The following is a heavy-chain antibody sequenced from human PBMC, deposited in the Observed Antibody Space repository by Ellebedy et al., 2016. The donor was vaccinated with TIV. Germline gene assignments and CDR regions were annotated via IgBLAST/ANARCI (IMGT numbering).Heavy chain of an antibody. CDR3: ARTDPWQPIDD. D-gene: IGHD2-21*02. Sequence: MPSETLSLTCGVSGGSVSSTRYYRAWIRQPPGKGLEWIGSVYYSGSPYYNPSFKSRVTLSADTSKNQFSLNLRTVTAADTAVYYCARTDPWQPIDDWGQGILVSVSS. CDR1: GGSVSSTRYY. J-gene: IGHJ4*02. V-gene: IGHV4-39*01. CDR2: VYYSGSP.